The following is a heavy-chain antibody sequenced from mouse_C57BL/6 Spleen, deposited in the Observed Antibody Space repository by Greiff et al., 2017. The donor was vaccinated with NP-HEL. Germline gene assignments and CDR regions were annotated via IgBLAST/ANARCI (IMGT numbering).Heavy chain of an antibody. CDR2: ISNGGGST. J-gene: IGHJ2*01. V-gene: IGHV5-12*01. Sequence: EVKVVESGGGLVQPGGSLKLSCAASGFTFSDYYMYWVRQTPEKRLEWVAYISNGGGSTYYPDTVKGRFTISRDNAKNTLYLQMSRLKSEDTAMYYCARSDYGNYPLDYWGQGTTLTVSS. CDR3: ARSDYGNYPLDY. CDR1: GFTFSDYY. D-gene: IGHD2-1*01.